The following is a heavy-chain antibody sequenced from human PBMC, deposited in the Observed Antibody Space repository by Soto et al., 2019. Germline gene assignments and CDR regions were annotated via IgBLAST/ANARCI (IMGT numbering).Heavy chain of an antibody. CDR3: AKALLYSSGWYLVRDAFDI. J-gene: IGHJ3*02. D-gene: IGHD6-19*01. Sequence: GGSLRLSCAASGFTFSSYAMSWVRQAPGKGLEWVSAISGSGGSTYYADSVKGRFTISRDNSKNTLYLQMNSLRAEDTAVYYCAKALLYSSGWYLVRDAFDIWGQGTMVTVSS. V-gene: IGHV3-23*01. CDR1: GFTFSSYA. CDR2: ISGSGGST.